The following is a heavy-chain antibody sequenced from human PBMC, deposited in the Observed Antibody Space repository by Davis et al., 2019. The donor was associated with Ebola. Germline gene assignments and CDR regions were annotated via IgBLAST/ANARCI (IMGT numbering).Heavy chain of an antibody. D-gene: IGHD3-3*01. CDR2: ISYDGSNK. V-gene: IGHV3-30*03. CDR3: ATNDFWYGYGFDN. J-gene: IGHJ5*02. Sequence: PGGSLRPSCAVSGLTFSSYGMHWVRQAPGKGLEWVAVISYDGSNKYYADSVNGRFTISRDNSKNTLYLQMNSLRAEDTAVYYCATNDFWYGYGFDNWGQGTLVTVSS. CDR1: GLTFSSYG.